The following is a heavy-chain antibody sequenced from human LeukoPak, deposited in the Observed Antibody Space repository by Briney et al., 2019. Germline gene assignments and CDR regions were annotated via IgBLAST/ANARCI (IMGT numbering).Heavy chain of an antibody. CDR3: ARSRTVTTGWFDP. CDR1: GGSFSGYY. V-gene: IGHV4-34*01. J-gene: IGHJ5*02. D-gene: IGHD4-17*01. Sequence: SETLSLTCAVYGGSFSGYYWSWIRQPPGKGLEWIGEINHSGSTNYNPSLRSRVTISVDTSKNQFSLKLSSVTAADTAVYYCARSRTVTTGWFDPWGQGTLVTVSS. CDR2: INHSGST.